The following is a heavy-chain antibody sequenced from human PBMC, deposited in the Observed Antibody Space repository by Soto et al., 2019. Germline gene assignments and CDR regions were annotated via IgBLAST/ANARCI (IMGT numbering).Heavy chain of an antibody. CDR2: IYYSGST. Sequence: SETLSLTCTVSGGSISSISYYWGWIRQPPGKGLEWIGSIYYSGSTYYNPSLKSRVTISEDTSKNQFSLKLSSVTAADTAVYYCARATYYYDSSGYSDRVLDYWGQGTLVTVSS. D-gene: IGHD3-22*01. CDR3: ARATYYYDSSGYSDRVLDY. V-gene: IGHV4-39*07. J-gene: IGHJ4*02. CDR1: GGSISSISYY.